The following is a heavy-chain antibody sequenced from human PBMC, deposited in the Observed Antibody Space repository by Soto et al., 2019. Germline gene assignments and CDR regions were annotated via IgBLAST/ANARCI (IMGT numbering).Heavy chain of an antibody. D-gene: IGHD3-22*01. Sequence: QVQLVQSGAEVKKPGSSVKVSCKASGGTFSSYAISWVRQAPGQGLEWMGEIIPIFGTANYAQKFQGRVTIAADESTSTAYREPSSLRSEDTAVYYCARDRGPSSGYYPYWFDPWGQGTLVTVSS. CDR3: ARDRGPSSGYYPYWFDP. J-gene: IGHJ5*02. V-gene: IGHV1-69*12. CDR1: GGTFSSYA. CDR2: IIPIFGTA.